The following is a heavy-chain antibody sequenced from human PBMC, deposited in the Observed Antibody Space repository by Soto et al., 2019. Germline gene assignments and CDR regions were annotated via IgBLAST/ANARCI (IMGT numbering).Heavy chain of an antibody. J-gene: IGHJ4*02. CDR3: TRSILVVTALDY. CDR2: INAGNGNT. V-gene: IGHV1-3*05. CDR1: GYTFTSYA. Sequence: QVQLVQSGAEEKKPGASVKVSCKASGYTFTSYAMHWVRQAPGQRLEWMGWINAGNGNTKYSQKFQGRVTITRDTSASTAYMELSSLRSEDTAVYYCTRSILVVTALDYWGQGTLVTVSS. D-gene: IGHD2-21*02.